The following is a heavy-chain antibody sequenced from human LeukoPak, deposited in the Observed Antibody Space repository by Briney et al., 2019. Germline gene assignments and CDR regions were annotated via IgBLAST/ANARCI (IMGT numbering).Heavy chain of an antibody. CDR2: ISGSGVST. D-gene: IGHD3-22*01. CDR1: GFTFSNFA. V-gene: IGHV3-23*01. J-gene: IGHJ4*02. Sequence: QSGGSLSLSCVASGFTFSNFAISGVRGAPRRGLEWVSAISGSGVSTYYADPVKGRFTISRDNSTNTVYLQMNGLSAEDAAVYYCAKRGGFDSSGYYQPPEDYWGQGTLVTVSS. CDR3: AKRGGFDSSGYYQPPEDY.